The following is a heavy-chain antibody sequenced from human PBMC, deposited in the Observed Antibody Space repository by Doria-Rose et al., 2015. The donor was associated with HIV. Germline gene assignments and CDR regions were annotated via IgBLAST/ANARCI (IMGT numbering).Heavy chain of an antibody. CDR3: ARYRYCGVDCYDAFDI. D-gene: IGHD2-21*02. Sequence: QVQLQQSGSGLVKPSGTLSLTCTVSSGSINNYYWGWIRQPPGKGLEWIGYIYYSGNTNYNPSLKSRVTISVDGSKNQFSLKLSSVTAADTAVYYCARYRYCGVDCYDAFDIWGQGTVVIVSS. CDR2: IYYSGNT. J-gene: IGHJ3*02. V-gene: IGHV4-59*12. CDR1: SGSINNYY.